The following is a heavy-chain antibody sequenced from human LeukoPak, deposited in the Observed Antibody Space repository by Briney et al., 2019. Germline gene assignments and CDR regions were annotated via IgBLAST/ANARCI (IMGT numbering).Heavy chain of an antibody. CDR2: IWYDGSNK. D-gene: IGHD6-13*01. V-gene: IGHV3-33*08. Sequence: GGSLRLSCAASGFTFSSYNMNWVRQAPGKGLEWVAVIWYDGSNKYYADSVKGRFTISRDNSKNTLYLQMNSLRAEDTAVYYCARAYSSSWYGGGYYFDYWGQGTLVTVSS. J-gene: IGHJ4*02. CDR1: GFTFSSYN. CDR3: ARAYSSSWYGGGYYFDY.